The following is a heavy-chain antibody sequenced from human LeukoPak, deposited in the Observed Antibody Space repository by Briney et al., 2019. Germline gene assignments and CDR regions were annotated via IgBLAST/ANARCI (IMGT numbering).Heavy chain of an antibody. CDR2: INHSGST. CDR3: ARAYSSSWYDY. Sequence: PSETLSLTCAVYGGSFSGYYWGWIRQPPGKGLEWIGEINHSGSTNYNPSLKSRVTISVDTSKNQFSLKLSSVTAADTAVYYCARAYSSSWYDYWGQGTLVTVSS. V-gene: IGHV4-34*01. CDR1: GGSFSGYY. D-gene: IGHD6-13*01. J-gene: IGHJ4*02.